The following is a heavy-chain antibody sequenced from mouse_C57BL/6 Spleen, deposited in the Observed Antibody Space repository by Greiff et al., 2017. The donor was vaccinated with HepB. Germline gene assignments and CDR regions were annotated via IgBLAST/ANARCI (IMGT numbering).Heavy chain of an antibody. CDR3: ARGGTYDYDRGGDY. Sequence: QVQLQQPGAELVRPGSSVKLSCKASGYTFTSYWMHWVKQSPIQGLEWIGNIDPSDSETHYNQKFKDKATLTVDKSSSTAYMQLSSLTSEDSAVYDCARGGTYDYDRGGDYWGQGTSVTVSS. D-gene: IGHD2-4*01. CDR2: IDPSDSET. V-gene: IGHV1-52*01. CDR1: GYTFTSYW. J-gene: IGHJ4*01.